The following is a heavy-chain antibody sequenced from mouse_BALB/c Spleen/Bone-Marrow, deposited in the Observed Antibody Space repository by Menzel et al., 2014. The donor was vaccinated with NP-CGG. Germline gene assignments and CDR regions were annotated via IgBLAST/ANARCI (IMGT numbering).Heavy chain of an antibody. CDR1: GFTFSSYG. V-gene: IGHV5-6*01. CDR3: ARPTTVVATGGSFDY. D-gene: IGHD1-1*01. J-gene: IGHJ2*01. Sequence: EVQLQESGGDLVKPGGSLKLSCAASGFTFSSYGMSWVRQTPDKRLEWVATISSGGSYTYYPDSVKGRFTIFRDNDKNALYLQMSSLQSEDTAMYYCARPTTVVATGGSFDYWGQGTTLTVSS. CDR2: ISSGGSYT.